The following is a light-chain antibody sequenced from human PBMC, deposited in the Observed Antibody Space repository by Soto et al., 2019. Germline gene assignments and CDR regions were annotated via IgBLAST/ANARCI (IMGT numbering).Light chain of an antibody. Sequence: QSVLTQPDSVSGSPGKSITISCTGTSSDVGAYNYVSWYQHHPGKAPKLLIYDVINRPSGVTNRSSGSKSGNTASLTISGLQAEDEADYNCNSFPTSSNLVFGVGTKLTVL. V-gene: IGLV2-14*03. CDR3: NSFPTSSNLV. CDR1: SSDVGAYNY. J-gene: IGLJ2*01. CDR2: DVI.